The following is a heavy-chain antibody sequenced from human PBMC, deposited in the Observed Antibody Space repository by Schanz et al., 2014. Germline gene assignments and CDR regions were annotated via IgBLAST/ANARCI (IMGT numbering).Heavy chain of an antibody. J-gene: IGHJ4*02. D-gene: IGHD3-3*01. CDR1: GFTFSRYG. V-gene: IGHV3-48*01. CDR3: ARGVRIDY. CDR2: ISSSSSTI. Sequence: VQLVESGGGVVQPGRSRRLSCEASGFTFSRYGMHWVRQAPGKGLEWVSYISSSSSTIYYADSVKGRFTISRDNAKNSLYLQMNSLRAEDTGVYYCARGVRIDYWGQGTLVTVSS.